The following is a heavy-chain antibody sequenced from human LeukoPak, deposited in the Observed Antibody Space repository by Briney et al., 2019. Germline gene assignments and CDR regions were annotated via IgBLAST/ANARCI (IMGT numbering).Heavy chain of an antibody. V-gene: IGHV3-21*01. CDR2: ISTSSSYI. D-gene: IGHD4-17*01. Sequence: GGSLRLSCAASGFTFSSYSMNWVRQAPGKGLEWVSSISTSSSYIYYADLVKGRFTISRDNAKNSLYLQMNSLRAEDTAVYYCAREGYGDYYYYYGMDVWGQGTTVTVSS. CDR1: GFTFSSYS. CDR3: AREGYGDYYYYYGMDV. J-gene: IGHJ6*02.